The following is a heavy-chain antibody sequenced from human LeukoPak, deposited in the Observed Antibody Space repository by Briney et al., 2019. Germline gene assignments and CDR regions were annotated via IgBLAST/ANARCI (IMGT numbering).Heavy chain of an antibody. V-gene: IGHV4-39*01. Sequence: SSETLSLTCTVSGGSISSSSYYWGWIRQPPGKGLEWIGSIYYSGSTYYNPSLKSRVTISVDTSKNQFSLKLSSVTAADTAVYYCARLALVIAKPFDYWGQGTLVTVSS. J-gene: IGHJ4*02. CDR1: GGSISSSSYY. CDR2: IYYSGST. CDR3: ARLALVIAKPFDY. D-gene: IGHD2-21*01.